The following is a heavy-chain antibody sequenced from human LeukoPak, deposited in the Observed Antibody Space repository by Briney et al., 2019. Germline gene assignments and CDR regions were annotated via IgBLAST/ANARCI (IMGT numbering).Heavy chain of an antibody. CDR3: ARFSVRYYYGMDV. V-gene: IGHV1-18*01. CDR1: GYTFTSYG. CDR2: ISAYNGNT. Sequence: ASVKVSCKASGYTFTSYGISWVRQAPGQGLEWMGWISAYNGNTNYAQKFQGWVTMTRDTSISTAYMELSRLRSDDTAVYYCARFSVRYYYGMDVWGQGTTVTVSS. J-gene: IGHJ6*02.